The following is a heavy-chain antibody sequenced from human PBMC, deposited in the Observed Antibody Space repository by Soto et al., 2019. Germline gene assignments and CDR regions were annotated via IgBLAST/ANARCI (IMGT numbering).Heavy chain of an antibody. Sequence: EVQLVESGGGLVQPGGSLRLSCAASGFTFSNYWMSWVRQAPGKGLEWVANIKQDGSEKYYADSVKGRFTISRDNAKNSRYLQMNSLRGEDTAVYYCGVPAGYGMGVWGQGTTVTVSS. J-gene: IGHJ6*02. CDR1: GFTFSNYW. D-gene: IGHD2-2*01. CDR2: IKQDGSEK. V-gene: IGHV3-7*01. CDR3: GVPAGYGMGV.